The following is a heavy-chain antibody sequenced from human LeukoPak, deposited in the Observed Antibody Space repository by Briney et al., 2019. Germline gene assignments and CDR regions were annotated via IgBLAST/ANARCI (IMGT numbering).Heavy chain of an antibody. CDR1: GGTFSSYA. CDR3: ASDISPVVTMVRGVRFDP. Sequence: ASVKVSCKASGGTFSSYAISWVRQAPGQGLEWMGRIIPILGIANYAQKFQGRVTITADKSTSTAYMELSSLRSEDTAVYYCASDISPVVTMVRGVRFDPWGQGTLVTVSS. J-gene: IGHJ5*02. CDR2: IIPILGIA. V-gene: IGHV1-69*04. D-gene: IGHD3-10*01.